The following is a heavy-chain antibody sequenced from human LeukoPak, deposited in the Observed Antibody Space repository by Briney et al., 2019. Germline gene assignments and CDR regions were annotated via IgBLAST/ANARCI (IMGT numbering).Heavy chain of an antibody. CDR2: IYSGGST. Sequence: GGTLRLSCAASGFTFSSYGMSWVRQAPGKGLEWVSVIYSGGSTYYAGSVKGRFTISRDNSKNTLYVQMNSLRAEDTAVYYCAKARSGYDYQVEYWGQGTLVTVSS. CDR1: GFTFSSYG. CDR3: AKARSGYDYQVEY. J-gene: IGHJ4*02. V-gene: IGHV3-53*01. D-gene: IGHD3-22*01.